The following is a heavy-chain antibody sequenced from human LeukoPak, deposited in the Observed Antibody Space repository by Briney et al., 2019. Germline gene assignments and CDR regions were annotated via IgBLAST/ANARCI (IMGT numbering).Heavy chain of an antibody. D-gene: IGHD5-18*01. CDR3: ARAGGYSYGYYYYYMDV. V-gene: IGHV4-38-2*02. J-gene: IGHJ6*03. Sequence: SETLSLTCTVSGYSISSDYYWGWIRQPPGKGLEWSGSIYHSGSTNYNPSLKSRVTISVDTSKNQFSLKLSSVTAADTAVYYCARAGGYSYGYYYYYMDVWGKGTTVTISS. CDR1: GYSISSDYY. CDR2: IYHSGST.